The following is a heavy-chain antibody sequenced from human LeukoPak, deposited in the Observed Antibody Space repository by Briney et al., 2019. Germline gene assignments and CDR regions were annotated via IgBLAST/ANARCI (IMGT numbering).Heavy chain of an antibody. J-gene: IGHJ3*02. CDR1: GGSISSSSYY. CDR2: IYYSGST. V-gene: IGHV4-39*01. Sequence: SETLSLTCTVSGGSISSSSYYWGWIRQPPGKGLEWIGRIYYSGSTYYNPSLKSRVTISVDTSKNQFSLKLSSVTAADTAVYYCARHRMYYYDSSGRGVADAFDIWGQGTMVTVSS. D-gene: IGHD3-22*01. CDR3: ARHRMYYYDSSGRGVADAFDI.